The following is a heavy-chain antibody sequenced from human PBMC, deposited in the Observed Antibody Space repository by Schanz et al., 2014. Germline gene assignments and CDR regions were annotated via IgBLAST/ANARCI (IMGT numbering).Heavy chain of an antibody. CDR2: IKQHGTEK. V-gene: IGHV3-7*01. CDR1: GFTVSSKY. J-gene: IGHJ3*01. Sequence: EVQLVESGGGLVQPGGSLRLSCAASGFTVSSKYMNWVRQAPGKGLEWVATIKQHGTEKYYVDSVKGRFTISRDNGKNSLYLQMNSLRAEDTAVYYCASPTGYSSLNAFDVWGQGTMVSVSS. D-gene: IGHD6-19*01. CDR3: ASPTGYSSLNAFDV.